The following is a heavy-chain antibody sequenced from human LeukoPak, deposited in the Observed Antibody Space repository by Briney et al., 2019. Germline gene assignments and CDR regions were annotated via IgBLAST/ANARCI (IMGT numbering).Heavy chain of an antibody. CDR3: AKRSALRYYYMDV. CDR2: IIPIFGTA. V-gene: IGHV1-69*06. CDR1: GGTFSSYA. Sequence: ASVKVSCKASGGTFSSYAISWVRQAPGQGLEWMGGIIPIFGTANYAQKFQGRVTITADKSTSTAYMELSSLRSEDTAVYYCAKRSALRYYYMDVWGKGTTVTVSS. J-gene: IGHJ6*03.